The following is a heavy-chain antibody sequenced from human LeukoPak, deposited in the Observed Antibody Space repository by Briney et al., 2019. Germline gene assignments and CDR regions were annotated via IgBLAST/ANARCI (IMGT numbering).Heavy chain of an antibody. J-gene: IGHJ4*02. V-gene: IGHV3-48*03. CDR2: ISSSGSTI. D-gene: IGHD2-15*01. CDR1: GFTFSSYE. Sequence: GGSLRLSCAASGFTFSSYEMNWVRQAPGKGLEWVSYISSSGSTIYYADSVKGRFTISRDNAKNTLYLQMNSLRAEDTAVYYCAKGVTVAATTPFGYWGQGTLVTVSS. CDR3: AKGVTVAATTPFGY.